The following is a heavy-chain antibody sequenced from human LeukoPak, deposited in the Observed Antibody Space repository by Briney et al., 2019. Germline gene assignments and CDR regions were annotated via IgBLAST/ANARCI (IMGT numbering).Heavy chain of an antibody. D-gene: IGHD2-2*03. Sequence: GGSLRLSCAASGFTFSSCAMSWVRQAPGKGLEWVSAISGSGGSTYYADSVKGRFTISRDNSKNTLYLQMNSLRAEDTAVYYCAKDGFCTSTSCPRRYFDLWGRGTLVTVSS. CDR2: ISGSGGST. CDR3: AKDGFCTSTSCPRRYFDL. V-gene: IGHV3-23*01. J-gene: IGHJ2*01. CDR1: GFTFSSCA.